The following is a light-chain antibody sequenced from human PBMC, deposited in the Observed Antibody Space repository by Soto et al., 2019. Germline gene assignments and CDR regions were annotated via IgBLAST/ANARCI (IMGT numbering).Light chain of an antibody. CDR1: QNIRTY. V-gene: IGKV1-39*01. CDR2: AAS. CDR3: QQSYSSPYT. J-gene: IGKJ2*01. Sequence: DIQMTQSPSSLSASVGDRVTITCRASQNIRTYLNWYQQKPGKAPNLLLYAASSLQSGVPSRFSGSGSKTDFSLNISSLQPEDFAAYYCQQSYSSPYTFGQGTKLESK.